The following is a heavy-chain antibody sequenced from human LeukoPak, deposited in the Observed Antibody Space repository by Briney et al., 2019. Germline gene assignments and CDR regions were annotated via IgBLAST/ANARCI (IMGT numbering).Heavy chain of an antibody. J-gene: IGHJ5*02. V-gene: IGHV4-59*01. CDR1: GGSISPYY. D-gene: IGHD3-10*01. Sequence: SETLSLTCTVSGGSISPYYWSWIRQPPGKGLEWIGYVYYSGSTNYNPSLKSRVTISVDTSKSQFSLKLTSVTAADTAVYYCARGGGSGRGNWFDPWGQGSLVIVSS. CDR2: VYYSGST. CDR3: ARGGGSGRGNWFDP.